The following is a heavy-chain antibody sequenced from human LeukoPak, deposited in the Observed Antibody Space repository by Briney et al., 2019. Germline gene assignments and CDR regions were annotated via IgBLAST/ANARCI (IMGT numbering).Heavy chain of an antibody. CDR1: GVSISRSTDY. J-gene: IGHJ4*02. V-gene: IGHV4-39*07. CDR3: ARGNRRRGRYFDD. Sequence: SETLSLTCIVSGVSISRSTDYWVWIRQSPVKGLEWIGSIFSSGSAYYNPSLKSRVTISVATSKNQFSLRLASVTAADTAVYFCARGNRRRGRYFDDWGQGTLVTVSS. D-gene: IGHD1-14*01. CDR2: IFSSGSA.